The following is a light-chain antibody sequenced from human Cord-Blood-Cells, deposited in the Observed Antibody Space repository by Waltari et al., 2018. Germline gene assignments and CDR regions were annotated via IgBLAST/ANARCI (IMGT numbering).Light chain of an antibody. CDR2: DVS. CDR3: SSYTSSTDVV. V-gene: IGLV2-14*01. CDR1: SSDVGGYNY. J-gene: IGLJ2*01. Sequence: QPASVSGSPGQSITISCTGTSSDVGGYNYVSWYQQHPGKAPKLMIYDVSNRPSGVSNRFSGSKSGNTASLTISGLQAEDEADYYCSSYTSSTDVVFGGGTKLTIL.